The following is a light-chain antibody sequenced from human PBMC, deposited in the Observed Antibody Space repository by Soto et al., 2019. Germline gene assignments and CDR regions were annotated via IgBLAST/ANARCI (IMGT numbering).Light chain of an antibody. V-gene: IGKV3-20*01. Sequence: EIVLTQSPGTLSLSPGERATLSCRASQSVSSSYLAWYQQKPGQAPRLLIYGASSRATGIPDRFSGSGSGTDFTLTISGLEPEDFAVYYCQQYGTSPRGTFGQGTKLEIK. CDR3: QQYGTSPRGT. J-gene: IGKJ2*02. CDR2: GAS. CDR1: QSVSSSY.